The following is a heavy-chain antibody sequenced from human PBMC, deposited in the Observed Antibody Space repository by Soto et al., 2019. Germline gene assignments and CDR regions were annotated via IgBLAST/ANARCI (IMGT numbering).Heavy chain of an antibody. J-gene: IGHJ4*02. CDR1: GYSFTSLD. Sequence: QVQLVQSGAEVREPGASVKVSCKACGYSFTSLDSNWVRQTAGQGLEWMGWMQPSTGKTGYAQKFQGRVTMTRDTSINTAYMELTTLTSDDTAFYYCARAVSAGVDYWGQGTLVTVSS. CDR2: MQPSTGKT. V-gene: IGHV1-8*01. CDR3: ARAVSAGVDY. D-gene: IGHD1-26*01.